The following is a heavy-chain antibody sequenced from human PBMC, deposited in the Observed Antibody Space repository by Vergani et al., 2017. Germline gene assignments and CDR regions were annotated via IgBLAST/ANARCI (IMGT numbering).Heavy chain of an antibody. Sequence: EVQLVESGGGLVQPGRSLRLSCTASGFTFGDYAMSWFRQAPGKGLEWVGFIRSKPYGGTTEYAASVKGRFTISRDDSKSIAYLQMNSLKTEDTAVYYCTRDAVTIWEHIVVVTAPLVYYYYYYGMDVWGQGTTVTVSS. CDR3: TRDAVTIWEHIVVVTAPLVYYYYYYGMDV. CDR2: IRSKPYGGTT. CDR1: GFTFGDYA. D-gene: IGHD2-21*02. V-gene: IGHV3-49*03. J-gene: IGHJ6*02.